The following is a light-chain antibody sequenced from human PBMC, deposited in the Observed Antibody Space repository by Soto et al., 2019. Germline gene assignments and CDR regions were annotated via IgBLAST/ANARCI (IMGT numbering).Light chain of an antibody. V-gene: IGKV3-15*01. CDR3: HQYNHWLTWT. J-gene: IGKJ1*01. CDR2: SAS. CDR1: QSVSSK. Sequence: EIVMTQSPATLSLSPGQRATLSCRASQSVSSKLAWYQQRPGQAPSLLIYSASTRATGIPARFSGSGSGTEFTLTISSLQSEDFAVYYCHQYNHWLTWTFGQGTKVDIK.